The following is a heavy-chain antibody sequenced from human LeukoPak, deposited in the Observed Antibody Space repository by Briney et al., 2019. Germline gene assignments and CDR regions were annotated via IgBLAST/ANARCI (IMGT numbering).Heavy chain of an antibody. D-gene: IGHD3-22*01. Sequence: SETLSLTCTVSGGSISSGGYYWSWIRQPPGKGLEWIGYIYHSGSTYYNPSLKSRVTISVDTSKNQFSLKLSSVTAADTAVYYCARRHSSSSSPYYDSSGYYFDYWGQGTLVTVSS. V-gene: IGHV4-30-2*01. CDR1: GGSISSGGYY. CDR3: ARRHSSSSSPYYDSSGYYFDY. J-gene: IGHJ4*02. CDR2: IYHSGST.